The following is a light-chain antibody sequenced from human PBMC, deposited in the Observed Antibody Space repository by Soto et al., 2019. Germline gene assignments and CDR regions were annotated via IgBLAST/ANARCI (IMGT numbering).Light chain of an antibody. CDR3: QQYGSSPLT. CDR2: GAS. V-gene: IGKV3-20*01. J-gene: IGKJ5*01. CDR1: QTVNNNY. Sequence: ELVLTQSPGTLSLSPGERATLSCRASQTVNNNYLAWYQQIPGQAPRLLISGASGRATGTPDRFSGSASGTDFTLTISRLEPEDFAVYYCQQYGSSPLTFGQGTRLEIK.